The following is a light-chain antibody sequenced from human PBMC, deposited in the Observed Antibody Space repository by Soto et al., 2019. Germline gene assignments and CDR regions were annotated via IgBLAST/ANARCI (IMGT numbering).Light chain of an antibody. Sequence: EIVLTQSPGTLSLSPGQRATLSCRASQRLSASDIAWYQQKPGQAPRLLIYGASSRATGIPDRFSGSGSGTDFTLTISRLEPEDFAVYYCQQYGSSPVTFGQGTKVDIK. CDR3: QQYGSSPVT. CDR2: GAS. CDR1: QRLSASD. V-gene: IGKV3-20*01. J-gene: IGKJ1*01.